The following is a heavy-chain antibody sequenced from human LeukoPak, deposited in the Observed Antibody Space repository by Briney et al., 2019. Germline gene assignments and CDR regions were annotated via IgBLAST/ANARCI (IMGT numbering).Heavy chain of an antibody. CDR3: ARNNYYDSSGYSLYYYYYYGMDV. J-gene: IGHJ6*02. V-gene: IGHV3-33*01. CDR2: IWYDGRNK. CDR1: GFTFSSYG. Sequence: GGSLRLSCAASGFTFSSYGMHWVRQAPGKGLEWVAVIWYDGRNKYYADSVKGRFTISRDNSKNTLYLQMNSLRAEDTAVYYCARNNYYDSSGYSLYYYYYYGMDVWGQGTTVTVSS. D-gene: IGHD3-22*01.